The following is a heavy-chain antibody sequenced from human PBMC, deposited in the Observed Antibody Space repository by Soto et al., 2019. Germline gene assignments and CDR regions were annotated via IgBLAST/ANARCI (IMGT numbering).Heavy chain of an antibody. CDR2: IYYSGST. D-gene: IGHD3-22*01. CDR3: ARGGGDYYDSSGYYYVHYGMDV. J-gene: IGHJ6*02. Sequence: SETLSVAGTVWGGGIRPHEWTGVRQPPGKGLEWIGYIYYSGSTNHNPSLKSRVTISVDTSKNQFSLKLRSVTAADTAVYYCARGGGDYYDSSGYYYVHYGMDVWGQGTTVT. V-gene: IGHV4-59*11. CDR1: GGGIRPHE.